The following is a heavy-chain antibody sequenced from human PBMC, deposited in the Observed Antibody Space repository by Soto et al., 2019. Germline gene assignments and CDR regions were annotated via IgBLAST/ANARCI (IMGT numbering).Heavy chain of an antibody. Sequence: ASVKVSCKASGFTFTGHYIHWVRQAPGQGLEWMGWINPNSGGTSYAQKFQGRLTMTTDTSITTAYMELSRLSSDDTAFYYCAKSGSFFRTYIGYFDYWGQGNLVTVSS. J-gene: IGHJ4*02. CDR3: AKSGSFFRTYIGYFDY. V-gene: IGHV1-2*02. CDR2: INPNSGGT. CDR1: GFTFTGHY. D-gene: IGHD1-1*01.